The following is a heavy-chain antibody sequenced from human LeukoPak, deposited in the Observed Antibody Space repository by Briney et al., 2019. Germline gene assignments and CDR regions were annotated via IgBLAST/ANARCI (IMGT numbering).Heavy chain of an antibody. CDR1: GDPLTRSNHY. Sequence: SETLCLTCTVSGDPLTRSNHYKGTWIRQPPGKGLEWIGYIYYSGSTNYNPSLQSRVTISVDTSKNQFSLNLNSVTAENTAVYSCAREYSAFDYWGQGTLVTVSS. CDR3: AREYSAFDY. D-gene: IGHD5-12*01. J-gene: IGHJ4*02. V-gene: IGHV4-61*01. CDR2: IYYSGST.